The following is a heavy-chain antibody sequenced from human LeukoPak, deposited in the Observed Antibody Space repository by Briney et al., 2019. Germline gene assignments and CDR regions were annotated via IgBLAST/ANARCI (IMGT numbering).Heavy chain of an antibody. CDR1: GFTFSSYN. CDR2: ISNNSSTI. D-gene: IGHD6-19*01. CDR3: TRVLYSSAWYGDHY. J-gene: IGHJ4*02. Sequence: GGSLRLSCAASGFTFSSYNMNWVRQAPGKGLEWVSYISNNSSTIYYADSVKGRFTISRDNAKNSLYLQMNSLRAEDTAVYYCTRVLYSSAWYGDHYWGQGALVTVSS. V-gene: IGHV3-48*04.